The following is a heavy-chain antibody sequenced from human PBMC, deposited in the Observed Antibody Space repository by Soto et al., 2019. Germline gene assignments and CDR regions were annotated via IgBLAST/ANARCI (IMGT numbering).Heavy chain of an antibody. CDR3: ARIRWSSSSWMSDAFDI. J-gene: IGHJ3*02. CDR1: GFSLSTSGMC. V-gene: IGHV2-70*11. D-gene: IGHD6-6*01. CDR2: IDWDDDK. Sequence: GPTLVNPTPTLTLTCTFSGFSLSTSGMCVSWIRQPPGKALEWLARIDWDDDKYYSTSLKTRLTISKDTSKNQVVLTMTNMDPVDTATYYCARIRWSSSSWMSDAFDIWGQGTMVTVS.